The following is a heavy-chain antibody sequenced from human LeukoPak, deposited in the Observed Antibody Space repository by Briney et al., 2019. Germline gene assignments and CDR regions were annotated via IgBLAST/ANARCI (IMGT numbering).Heavy chain of an antibody. D-gene: IGHD6-19*01. V-gene: IGHV3-53*05. CDR3: AKDMYSSGWLGFDY. Sequence: PGGSLRLSCAASGFTVSSNYMSWVRQAPGKGLEWVSVIYSGGSTYYADSVKGRFTISRDNSKNTLYLQMNSLRAEDTAVYYCAKDMYSSGWLGFDYWGQGTLVTVSS. J-gene: IGHJ4*02. CDR2: IYSGGST. CDR1: GFTVSSNY.